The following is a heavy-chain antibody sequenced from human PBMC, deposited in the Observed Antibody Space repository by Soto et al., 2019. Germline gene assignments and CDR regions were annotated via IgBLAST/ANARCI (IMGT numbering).Heavy chain of an antibody. J-gene: IGHJ6*03. CDR2: IYYSGST. Sequence: PSETLSLTCTVSGGSISSYYWSWIRQPPGKGLEWIGYIYYSGSTNYNPSLKGRVTISVDTSKNQFSLKLSSVTAADTAVYYCARHGGRGITMVRGVIPSYYYYMDVWGKGTTVTVSS. CDR1: GGSISSYY. D-gene: IGHD3-10*01. CDR3: ARHGGRGITMVRGVIPSYYYYMDV. V-gene: IGHV4-59*08.